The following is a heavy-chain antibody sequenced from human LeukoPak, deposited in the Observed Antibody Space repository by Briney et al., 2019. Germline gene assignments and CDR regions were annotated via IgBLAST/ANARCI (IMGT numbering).Heavy chain of an antibody. CDR1: GYTFTGYY. D-gene: IGHD6-6*01. CDR2: INPNSGGT. V-gene: IGHV1-2*02. Sequence: GASVKVSCKASGYTFTGYYMHWVRQAPGQGLEWMGWINPNSGGTNYAQKFQGRVTMTRDTSNSTAYMELSRLRSDDTAVYYCAREPVPLHYFDYWGQGTLVTVSS. CDR3: AREPVPLHYFDY. J-gene: IGHJ4*02.